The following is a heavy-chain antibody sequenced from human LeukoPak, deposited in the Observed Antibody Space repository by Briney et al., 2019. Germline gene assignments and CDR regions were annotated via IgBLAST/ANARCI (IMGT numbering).Heavy chain of an antibody. CDR2: ISAYNGNT. J-gene: IGHJ6*02. CDR3: ARGPPIAVAGFYYYYYGMDV. D-gene: IGHD6-19*01. V-gene: IGHV1-18*01. CDR1: GYTFTSYG. Sequence: ASVKVSCKAPGYTFTSYGISWVRQAPGQGLEWMGLISAYNGNTNYAQKLQGRVTMTTDTSTSTAYMELRSLRSDDTAVYYCARGPPIAVAGFYYYYYGMDVWGQGTTVTVSS.